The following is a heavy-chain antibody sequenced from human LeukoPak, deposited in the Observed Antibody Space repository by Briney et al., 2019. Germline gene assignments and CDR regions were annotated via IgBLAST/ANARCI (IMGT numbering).Heavy chain of an antibody. J-gene: IGHJ4*02. CDR3: ASVSGWEPQHGDIDY. D-gene: IGHD1-26*01. CDR2: INPNSGGT. V-gene: IGHV1-2*02. CDR1: GYTFTGYY. Sequence: GASVKVSCKASGYTFTGYYMHWVRQAPGQGVEWMGWINPNSGGTNYAQKFQGRVTMTRDTSISTAYMELSRLRSDDTAVYYCASVSGWEPQHGDIDYWGQGTLVTVSS.